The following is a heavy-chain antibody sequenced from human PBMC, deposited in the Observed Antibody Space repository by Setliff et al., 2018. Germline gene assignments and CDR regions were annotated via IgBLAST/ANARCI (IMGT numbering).Heavy chain of an antibody. CDR3: ARDPDLGRWYSSGGFDP. CDR1: GYTFTSYD. Sequence: ASVKVSCKASGYTFTSYDINWVRQATGQGLEWMGWMNPNSGNTGYAQKFQGRVTMTRDTSTSTVYVELSSLRAEDTAIYYCARDPDLGRWYSSGGFDPWGQGTLVTVSS. CDR2: MNPNSGNT. V-gene: IGHV1-8*02. J-gene: IGHJ5*02. D-gene: IGHD6-19*01.